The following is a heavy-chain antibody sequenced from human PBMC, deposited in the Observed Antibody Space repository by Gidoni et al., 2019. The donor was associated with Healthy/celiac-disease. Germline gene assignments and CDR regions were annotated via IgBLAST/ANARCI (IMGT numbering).Heavy chain of an antibody. D-gene: IGHD3-16*02. Sequence: QVQLQESGPGLVKPSQTLSLTSTVSGGSISSGGYYWSWIRQHPGKGLEWIGYTYYSGSTYSNPSLKSRVTISVDTSKNQFSLKLSSVTAADTAVYYCAASAIMITFGGVIVDYYFDYWGQGTLVTVSS. V-gene: IGHV4-31*03. CDR1: GGSISSGGYY. CDR2: TYYSGST. CDR3: AASAIMITFGGVIVDYYFDY. J-gene: IGHJ4*02.